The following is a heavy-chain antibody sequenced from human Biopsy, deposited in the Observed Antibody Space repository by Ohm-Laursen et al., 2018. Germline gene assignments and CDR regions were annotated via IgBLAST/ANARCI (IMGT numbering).Heavy chain of an antibody. J-gene: IGHJ4*02. CDR3: AKDRLYLGAGSFNFDS. D-gene: IGHD3-16*01. Sequence: SPRLSCSASGSTFDDHSMHWVRQVPGRGLEWVSSITWNSGVMDYADSVRGRFTISRDNAKNSLYLQMNSLRAEDTALYYCAKDRLYLGAGSFNFDSWGQGTLVTVSS. CDR1: GSTFDDHS. CDR2: ITWNSGVM. V-gene: IGHV3-9*01.